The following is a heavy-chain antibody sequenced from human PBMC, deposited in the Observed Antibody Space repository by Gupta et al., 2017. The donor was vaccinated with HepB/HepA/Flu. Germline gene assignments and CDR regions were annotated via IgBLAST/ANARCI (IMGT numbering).Heavy chain of an antibody. CDR1: GGSISSGDYY. CDR3: ARVSLSVTMVRGVITNRFDP. D-gene: IGHD3-10*01. V-gene: IGHV4-31*03. Sequence: QESGPGLVKPSQTLSLTCTVSGGSISSGDYYGSWIRQHPGKGLEYIGYIYYTGTTYYSPSLKSRVTILVDTSKNQFSLKLSSVTAADTAVYYCARVSLSVTMVRGVITNRFDPWGQGTLVTVSS. CDR2: IYYTGTT. J-gene: IGHJ5*02.